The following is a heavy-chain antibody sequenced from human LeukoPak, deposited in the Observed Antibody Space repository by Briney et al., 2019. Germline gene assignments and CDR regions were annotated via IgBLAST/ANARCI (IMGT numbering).Heavy chain of an antibody. Sequence: PSETLSLTCTVSGYSISSGYYWGWIRQPPGKGLEWIGSIYHSGSTYYNPSLKSRVTISVDTSKNQFSLKLSSVTAADTAVYYCARAGEPNYDFWSGYYYYMDAWGKGTTVTVSS. J-gene: IGHJ6*03. V-gene: IGHV4-38-2*02. D-gene: IGHD3-3*01. CDR3: ARAGEPNYDFWSGYYYYMDA. CDR2: IYHSGST. CDR1: GYSISSGYY.